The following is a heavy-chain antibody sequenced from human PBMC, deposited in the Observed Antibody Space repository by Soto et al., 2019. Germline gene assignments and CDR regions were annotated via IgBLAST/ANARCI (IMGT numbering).Heavy chain of an antibody. D-gene: IGHD3-22*01. CDR2: INPSGGST. CDR3: ARDMIVGDDTFDI. CDR1: GYTFTSYY. J-gene: IGHJ3*02. Sequence: SVKVSCKASGYTFTSYYMHWVRQAPGQGLEWMGIINPSGGSTRYAQKFQGRVTMTRDTSTTTVYMELSSLRSEDTAVYFCARDMIVGDDTFDIWGQGTMVTVSS. V-gene: IGHV1-46*01.